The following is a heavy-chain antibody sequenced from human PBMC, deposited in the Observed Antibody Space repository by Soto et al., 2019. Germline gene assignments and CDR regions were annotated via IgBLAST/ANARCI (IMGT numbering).Heavy chain of an antibody. V-gene: IGHV4-39*01. CDR1: GGSISSSSYY. CDR2: IYYSGST. J-gene: IGHJ4*02. Sequence: SETLSRTCTVSGGSISSSSYYWGWIRQPPGKGLEWIGSIYYSGSTYYNPSLKSRVTISVDTSKNQFSLKLSSVTAADTAVYYCASLLTDIRDYWGQGTLVTVSS. CDR3: ASLLTDIRDY. D-gene: IGHD2-15*01.